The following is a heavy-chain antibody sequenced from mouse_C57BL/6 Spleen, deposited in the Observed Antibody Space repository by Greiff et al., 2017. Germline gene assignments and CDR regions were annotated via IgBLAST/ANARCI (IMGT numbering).Heavy chain of an antibody. Sequence: QVQLKQSGAELVRPGSSVKLSCKASGYTFTSYWMDWVKQRPGQGLEWIGNIYPSDSETHYNQKFKDKATLTVDKSSSTAYMQLSSLTSEDSAVYYCATYYYGSSGAMDYWGQGTSVTVSS. J-gene: IGHJ4*01. CDR2: IYPSDSET. V-gene: IGHV1-61*01. CDR1: GYTFTSYW. CDR3: ATYYYGSSGAMDY. D-gene: IGHD1-1*01.